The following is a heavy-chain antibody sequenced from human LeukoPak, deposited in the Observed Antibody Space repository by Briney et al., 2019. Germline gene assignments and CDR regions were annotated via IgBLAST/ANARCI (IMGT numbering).Heavy chain of an antibody. CDR1: GDSTISNYY. CDR3: ARHYEPYDFWSGRNWFDP. CDR2: VYYSGST. V-gene: IGHV4-59*01. J-gene: IGHJ5*02. D-gene: IGHD3-3*01. Sequence: PSETLSLTCSVSGDSTISNYYWNWIRQPPGKGLEWIGYVYYSGSTNYNPSLKSRVTISVDTSKNQFSLKLSSVTAADTAVYYCARHYEPYDFWSGRNWFDPWGQGTLVTVSS.